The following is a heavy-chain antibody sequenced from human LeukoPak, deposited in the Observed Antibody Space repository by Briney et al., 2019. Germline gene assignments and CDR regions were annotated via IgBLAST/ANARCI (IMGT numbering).Heavy chain of an antibody. J-gene: IGHJ5*02. CDR3: ARGRGCSSTSCRRNWFDP. Sequence: GASVKVSCKASGGTFSSYAISWVRQAPGQGLEWMGRIIPIFGTANYAQKFQGRVTITTDESTSTAYMELSSLRSEDTAVYYCARGRGCSSTSCRRNWFDPWGQGTLVTVSS. CDR2: IIPIFGTA. D-gene: IGHD2-2*01. CDR1: GGTFSSYA. V-gene: IGHV1-69*05.